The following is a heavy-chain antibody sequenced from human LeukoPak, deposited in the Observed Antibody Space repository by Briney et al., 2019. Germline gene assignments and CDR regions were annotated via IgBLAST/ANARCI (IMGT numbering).Heavy chain of an antibody. CDR1: GGSISPYY. Sequence: SETLSLTCTVSGGSISPYYWGWIRQPPGKGLEWIGYIYNSESTYYNPSLKSRVTISLDTSKNQFSLRLNSVTAADTAVYYCARVKGSNWFDPWGQGTLVTVSS. J-gene: IGHJ5*02. V-gene: IGHV4-59*01. CDR2: IYNSEST. D-gene: IGHD6-6*01. CDR3: ARVKGSNWFDP.